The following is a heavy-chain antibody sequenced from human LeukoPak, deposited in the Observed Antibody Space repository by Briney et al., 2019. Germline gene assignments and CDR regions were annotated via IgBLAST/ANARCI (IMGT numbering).Heavy chain of an antibody. CDR2: IRSKANSYAT. Sequence: GGSLGLSCATSGFTFSGSAMHWVRQASGKGLEWVGRIRSKANSYATAYAASVKGRFTISRDDSKNTAYLQMNSLKTEDTAVYYCTQSIAVAGSYYYYMDVWGKGTTVTVSS. CDR3: TQSIAVAGSYYYYMDV. V-gene: IGHV3-73*01. D-gene: IGHD6-19*01. J-gene: IGHJ6*03. CDR1: GFTFSGSA.